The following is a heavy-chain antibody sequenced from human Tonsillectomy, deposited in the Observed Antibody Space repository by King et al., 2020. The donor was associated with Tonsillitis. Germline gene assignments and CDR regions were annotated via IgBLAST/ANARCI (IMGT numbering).Heavy chain of an antibody. Sequence: VQLVESGGGLVKPGGSLRLSCAASGFTFSNAWMSWVRQAPGKGLEWVGRIKSKTDGGTTDYAAPVKGRFTISRDDSKNTLYLQMNSLKTEDTAVYYCTTELADYDSSGYWSGNLNEFQHWGQGTLVTVSS. CDR3: TTELADYDSSGYWSGNLNEFQH. J-gene: IGHJ1*01. CDR2: IKSKTDGGTT. D-gene: IGHD3-22*01. V-gene: IGHV3-15*01. CDR1: GFTFSNAW.